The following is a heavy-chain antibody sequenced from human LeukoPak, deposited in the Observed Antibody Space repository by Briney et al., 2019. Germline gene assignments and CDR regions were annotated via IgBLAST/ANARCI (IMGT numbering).Heavy chain of an antibody. V-gene: IGHV5-10-1*01. CDR2: IDPSDSYT. Sequence: GESLKISCKGSGYSFISYWISWVRQMPGKGLEWMGRIDPSDSYTNYSPSFQGHVTISADKSISTAYLQWSSLKASDTAIYYCARQDSSRGYNGYYDWGQGTLVTVTS. CDR3: ARQDSSRGYNGYYD. CDR1: GYSFISYW. J-gene: IGHJ4*02. D-gene: IGHD3-22*01.